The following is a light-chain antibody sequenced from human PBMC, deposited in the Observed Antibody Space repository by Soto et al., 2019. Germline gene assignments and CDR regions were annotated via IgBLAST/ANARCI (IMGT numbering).Light chain of an antibody. J-gene: IGKJ1*01. CDR3: QQYNNWPPT. Sequence: IVMTQSPATLSVSPGEKATLSCRASQSVSSNLAWYQQKPGQAPRLLIYGASTRATGIPARFSGSGSGTEFTLTISRLQSEDFAFYYCQQYNNWPPTFGQGTKVEIK. CDR1: QSVSSN. CDR2: GAS. V-gene: IGKV3-15*01.